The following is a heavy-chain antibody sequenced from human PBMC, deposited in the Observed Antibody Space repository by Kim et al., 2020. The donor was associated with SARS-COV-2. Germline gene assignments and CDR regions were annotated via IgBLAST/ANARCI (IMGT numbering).Heavy chain of an antibody. CDR2: IIPIFGTA. J-gene: IGHJ6*03. Sequence: SVKVSCKASGGTFSSYAISWVRQAPGQGLEWMGGIIPIFGTANYAQKFQGRVTITADESTSTAYMELSSLRSEDTAVYYCASYFLDCSSTSCYPLPGDMDLSGNGATPTV. D-gene: IGHD2-2*01. V-gene: IGHV1-69*13. CDR3: ASYFLDCSSTSCYPLPGDMDL. CDR1: GGTFSSYA.